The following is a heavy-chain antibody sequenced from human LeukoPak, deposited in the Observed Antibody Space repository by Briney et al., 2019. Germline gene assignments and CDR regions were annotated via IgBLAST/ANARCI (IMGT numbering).Heavy chain of an antibody. V-gene: IGHV4-31*03. Sequence: SETLSLTCTVSGGSISSGGYSWSWIRQHPGKGLEWIGYIYYSGSTYYNPSLKSRVTISVDTSKNQFSLKLSSVTAADTAVYYCARDFLYHRFSMDVWGQGTTVTVSS. CDR2: IYYSGST. CDR3: ARDFLYHRFSMDV. J-gene: IGHJ6*02. D-gene: IGHD2-2*01. CDR1: GGSISSGGYS.